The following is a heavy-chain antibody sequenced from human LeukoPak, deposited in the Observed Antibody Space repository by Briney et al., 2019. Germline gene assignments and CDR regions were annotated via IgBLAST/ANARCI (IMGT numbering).Heavy chain of an antibody. J-gene: IGHJ3*02. CDR3: ARGEGYYYDSSGQGAFDI. CDR2: IYYSGST. CDR1: GGSITTSSYY. V-gene: IGHV4-39*07. Sequence: PSETLSLTCSVSGGSITTSSYYWAWIRQPPEKGLEWIGSIYYSGSTYYNPSLKSRVAISVDTSKNQFSLKLSSVTAADTAVYYCARGEGYYYDSSGQGAFDIWGQGTMVTVSS. D-gene: IGHD3-22*01.